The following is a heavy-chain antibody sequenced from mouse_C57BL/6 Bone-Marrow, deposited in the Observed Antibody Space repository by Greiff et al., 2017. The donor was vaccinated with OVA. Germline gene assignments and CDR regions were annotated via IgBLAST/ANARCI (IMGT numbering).Heavy chain of an antibody. CDR2: IDPSDSYT. CDR1: GYTFTSYW. V-gene: IGHV1-69*01. Sequence: QVQLQQPGAELVMPGASVKLSCKASGYTFTSYWMHWVKQRPGQGLEWIGEIDPSDSYTNYNQKFKGKSTLTVDKSSSTAYMQLSSLTSEDSAVYYCARSTYDHDMDYWGQGTSVTVSS. CDR3: ARSTYDHDMDY. D-gene: IGHD2-4*01. J-gene: IGHJ4*01.